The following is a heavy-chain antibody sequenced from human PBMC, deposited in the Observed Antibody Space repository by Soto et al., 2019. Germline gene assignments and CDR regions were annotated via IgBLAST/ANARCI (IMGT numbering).Heavy chain of an antibody. D-gene: IGHD3-10*01. Sequence: GGSLRLSCAASGFTFSSYGMHWVRQAPGKGLEWVAVIWYDGSNKYYADSVKGRFTISRDNSKNTLYLQMNSLRAEDTAVYYCARDAWFGGNSAYYYYYYGMDVWGQGTTVTVSS. V-gene: IGHV3-33*01. CDR3: ARDAWFGGNSAYYYYYYGMDV. CDR1: GFTFSSYG. J-gene: IGHJ6*02. CDR2: IWYDGSNK.